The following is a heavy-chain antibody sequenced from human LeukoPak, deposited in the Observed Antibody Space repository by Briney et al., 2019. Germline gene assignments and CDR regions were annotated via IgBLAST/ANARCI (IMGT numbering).Heavy chain of an antibody. Sequence: GESLKISCKCSGYIFTSYWIGWVRQMRGKGLEWMGIIYPGDSDTRYSPSFQGQVTISADNSISTAYLQWSSLKASDTAMYYCARRGLYGSGSPYFDYWGQGTLVTVSS. CDR1: GYIFTSYW. D-gene: IGHD3-10*01. J-gene: IGHJ4*02. V-gene: IGHV5-51*01. CDR3: ARRGLYGSGSPYFDY. CDR2: IYPGDSDT.